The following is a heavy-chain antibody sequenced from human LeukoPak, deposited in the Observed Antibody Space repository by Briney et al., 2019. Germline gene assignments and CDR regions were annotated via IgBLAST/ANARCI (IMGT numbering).Heavy chain of an antibody. CDR1: GYTVTGNY. J-gene: IGHJ4*02. D-gene: IGHD6-13*01. CDR3: ARELGTAAAGRTECFDY. Sequence: ASVKLSCKASGYTVTGNYMHWLRQAPGQGLEWMGWINPNSGGTNYAQKFQGRVNMTRDTSISTAYMELSRLRSDDTAVYYCARELGTAAAGRTECFDYWGQGTLVTVSS. CDR2: INPNSGGT. V-gene: IGHV1-2*02.